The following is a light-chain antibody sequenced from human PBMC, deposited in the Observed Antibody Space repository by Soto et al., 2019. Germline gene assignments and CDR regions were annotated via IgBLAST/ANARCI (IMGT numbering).Light chain of an antibody. J-gene: IGLJ1*01. CDR1: SSDVGGYNY. CDR2: EVT. Sequence: QSVLTQPASVSGSPGQSITISCTGTSSDVGGYNYVSWYQQNPGKAPKLMIYEVTNRPSGVSNRFSGSKSGNTASLTISGLQADDEADYYCSSYTSSSTSYVFGTGTKVTVL. V-gene: IGLV2-14*01. CDR3: SSYTSSSTSYV.